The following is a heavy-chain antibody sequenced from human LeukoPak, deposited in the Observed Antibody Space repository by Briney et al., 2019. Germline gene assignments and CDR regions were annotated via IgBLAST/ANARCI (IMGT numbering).Heavy chain of an antibody. CDR2: ITNGGST. V-gene: IGHV3-23*01. Sequence: PGGSLRLSCAASGFTFSSYGMSWVRQAPGKGLEWVSGITNGGSTYYGDSVKGRFTISRDNSKNTLYLQMNSLRAEDTAVYYCAKDHYSTMVRGIRAFDIWGQGTMVTVSS. D-gene: IGHD3-10*01. J-gene: IGHJ3*02. CDR3: AKDHYSTMVRGIRAFDI. CDR1: GFTFSSYG.